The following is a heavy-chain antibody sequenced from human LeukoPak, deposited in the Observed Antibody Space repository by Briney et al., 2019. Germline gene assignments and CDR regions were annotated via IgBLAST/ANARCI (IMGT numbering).Heavy chain of an antibody. V-gene: IGHV1-18*01. CDR2: ISAYNGNT. CDR1: GGTFSSYA. Sequence: ASVKVSCKASGGTFSSYAISWVRQAPGQGLEWMGWISAYNGNTNYAQKLQGRVTMTTDTSTSTAYMELRSLRSDDTAVYYCARVARDYGDYVQFDYWGQGTLVTVSS. CDR3: ARVARDYGDYVQFDY. J-gene: IGHJ4*02. D-gene: IGHD4-17*01.